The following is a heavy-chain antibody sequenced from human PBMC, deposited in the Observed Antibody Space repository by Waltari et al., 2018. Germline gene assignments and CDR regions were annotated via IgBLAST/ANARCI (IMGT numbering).Heavy chain of an antibody. CDR2: IYYSGST. D-gene: IGHD2-2*01. Sequence: QVQLQESGPGLVKPSETLSLTCTVSGGSISSYYWSWIRPPPGKGLEWIGYIYYSGSTNYNPSLKSRVTISVDTSKNQFSLKLSSVTAADTAVYYCAREAVVVPAAPNYYYYYMDVWGKGTTVTVSS. J-gene: IGHJ6*03. CDR1: GGSISSYY. V-gene: IGHV4-59*01. CDR3: AREAVVVPAAPNYYYYYMDV.